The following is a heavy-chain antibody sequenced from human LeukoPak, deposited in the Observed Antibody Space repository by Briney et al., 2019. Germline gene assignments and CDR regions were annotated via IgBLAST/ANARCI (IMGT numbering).Heavy chain of an antibody. CDR3: VSTRIYVAYYYDSSGYYYPYFDY. CDR1: GGSISSSSYY. CDR2: IYYSGST. Sequence: SETLSLTCTVSGGSISSSSYYWGWIRQPPGKGLEWIGSIYYSGSTYYNPSLKSRVTISVDTSKNQFSLKLSSVTAADTAVYYCVSTRIYVAYYYDSSGYYYPYFDYWGQGTLVTVSS. J-gene: IGHJ4*02. D-gene: IGHD3-22*01. V-gene: IGHV4-39*01.